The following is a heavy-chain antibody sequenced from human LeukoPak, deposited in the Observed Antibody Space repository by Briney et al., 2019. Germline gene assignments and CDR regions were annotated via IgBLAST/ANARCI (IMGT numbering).Heavy chain of an antibody. CDR3: VIDYRGSEVMFEY. J-gene: IGHJ4*02. D-gene: IGHD3-16*01. Sequence: GGSLRLSCVASGFTFSEYAMSWVRQAPGKGLEWVSGIIGGGDVTYYVDSVRGRFTISRDNSKNTLYLQMNGLRAEDTAVYYCVIDYRGSEVMFEYWGPGTVVTVSS. CDR2: IIGGGDVT. CDR1: GFTFSEYA. V-gene: IGHV3-23*01.